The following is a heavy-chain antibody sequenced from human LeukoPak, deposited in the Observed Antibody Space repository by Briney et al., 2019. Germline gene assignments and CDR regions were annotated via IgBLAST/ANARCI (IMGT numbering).Heavy chain of an antibody. CDR3: ARGQRDSSGSPDAFDI. CDR1: GGSFSGSY. Sequence: PSETLSLTCAVYGGSFSGSYWNWIRQPPGKGLEWIGEINHSGSTNHNPSLKSRVTISVDTSKNQFSLKLSSVTAADTAVYYCARGQRDSSGSPDAFDIWGQGTMVTVSS. J-gene: IGHJ3*02. D-gene: IGHD3-22*01. CDR2: INHSGST. V-gene: IGHV4-34*01.